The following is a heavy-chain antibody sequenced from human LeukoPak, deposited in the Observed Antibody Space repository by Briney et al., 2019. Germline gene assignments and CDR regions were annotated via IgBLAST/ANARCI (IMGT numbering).Heavy chain of an antibody. CDR2: ISYDGTNK. Sequence: GRPVRLSCVASGFTFSTYAMHWVRQAPGTGLEWVAVISYDGTNKYYADSLKGRFTISRDNSKNTMYLQVNSLRPGDTAVYYCAKDFYDTSANGAFDIWGRGTMVSVSS. CDR3: AKDFYDTSANGAFDI. J-gene: IGHJ3*02. V-gene: IGHV3-30*18. D-gene: IGHD2/OR15-2a*01. CDR1: GFTFSTYA.